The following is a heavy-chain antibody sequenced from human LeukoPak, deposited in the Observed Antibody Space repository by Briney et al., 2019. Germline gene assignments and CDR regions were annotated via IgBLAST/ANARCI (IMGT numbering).Heavy chain of an antibody. CDR2: ISDSGDST. D-gene: IGHD2-2*01. CDR3: AKQVVPAAPYYYYYMDV. Sequence: PGGSLRLSCAASGFTFSNAWMSWVRQAPGKGLEWVSAISDSGDSTYYADSVKGRFTISRDNSKKTLYLQMNSPRAEDTAVYYCAKQVVPAAPYYYYYMDVWGKGTTVTISS. CDR1: GFTFSNAW. J-gene: IGHJ6*03. V-gene: IGHV3-23*01.